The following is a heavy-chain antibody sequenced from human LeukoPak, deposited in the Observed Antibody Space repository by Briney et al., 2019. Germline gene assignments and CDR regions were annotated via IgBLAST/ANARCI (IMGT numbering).Heavy chain of an antibody. Sequence: SETLSLTCTVSGGSISTSSYYWGWIRQPPGKGLECIGNIYYSGSTYYNPSLKSRVTISVDTSKNQFSLKLSSVTAADTAVYYCARDHVITMVRASKAGSGFDPWGQGTLVTVSS. V-gene: IGHV4-39*07. J-gene: IGHJ5*02. CDR1: GGSISTSSYY. CDR2: IYYSGST. D-gene: IGHD3-10*01. CDR3: ARDHVITMVRASKAGSGFDP.